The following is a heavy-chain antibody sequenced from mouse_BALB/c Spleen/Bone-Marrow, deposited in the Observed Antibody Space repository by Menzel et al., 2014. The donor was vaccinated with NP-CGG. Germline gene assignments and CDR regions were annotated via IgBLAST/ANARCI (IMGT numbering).Heavy chain of an antibody. CDR2: IDPSYGGI. J-gene: IGHJ3*01. D-gene: IGHD2-14*01. CDR1: GYSFTGYN. CDR3: AISIEYRPLDY. Sequence: EVHLVESGPELEKPGASVKISCKASGYSFTGYNMNWVKQNNGKSLEWIGNIDPSYGGISYNQKFKGKATLTVDKSSNTAYMQLKSPTSEDSAAYYCAISIEYRPLDYWGQGTLVTVSA. V-gene: IGHV1-39*01.